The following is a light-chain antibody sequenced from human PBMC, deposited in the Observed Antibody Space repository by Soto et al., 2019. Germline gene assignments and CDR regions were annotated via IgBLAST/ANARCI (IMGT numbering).Light chain of an antibody. CDR1: HGIGTA. J-gene: IGKJ4*01. Sequence: IQLTQSPSTLSASVGDRVTITCRASHGIGTALAWYHQRPGNSPDLLVYDASTLQSGVPSRFSGSGSETDFRLTISGLQPEDFGHYYCQQFNTKPLTFGGGTRVEIK. V-gene: IGKV1-13*02. CDR2: DAS. CDR3: QQFNTKPLT.